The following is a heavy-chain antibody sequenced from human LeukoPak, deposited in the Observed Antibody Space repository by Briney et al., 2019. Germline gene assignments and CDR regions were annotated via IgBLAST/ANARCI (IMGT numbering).Heavy chain of an antibody. V-gene: IGHV4-38-2*02. Sequence: SETLSLTCTVSDYSISSGYYWGWIRQPPGKGLEWIGSIYHSGSTSYNPSLKSRVTISVDTSKNQFSLKLSSVTAADTAVYYCARSPRGELLWFARPGAFDIWGQGTMVTVSS. CDR3: ARSPRGELLWFARPGAFDI. CDR2: IYHSGST. CDR1: DYSISSGYY. J-gene: IGHJ3*02. D-gene: IGHD3-10*01.